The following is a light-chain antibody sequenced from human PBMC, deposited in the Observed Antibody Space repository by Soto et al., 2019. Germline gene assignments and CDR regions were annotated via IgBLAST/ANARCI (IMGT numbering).Light chain of an antibody. J-gene: IGKJ5*01. CDR1: QSLLHITGETL. CDR2: EVS. Sequence: DIVMTQSPLSLSVSTGQAASISSKSSQSLLHITGETLLFWYLQKPGQSPQLLIYEVSTRVSGVPDRFSGSGSGTDFTLEISRVETDDVGIYYCMQSTQLPPTFGQGTRLEI. CDR3: MQSTQLPPT. V-gene: IGKV2D-29*02.